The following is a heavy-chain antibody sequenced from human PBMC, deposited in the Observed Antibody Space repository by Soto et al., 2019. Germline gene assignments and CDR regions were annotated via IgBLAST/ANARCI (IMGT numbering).Heavy chain of an antibody. CDR2: LSSSGGTT. V-gene: IGHV3-23*01. CDR3: AKLPRGSSPENVY. J-gene: IGHJ4*02. CDR1: GFTFSIYA. D-gene: IGHD6-6*01. Sequence: PGGSLRLSCAASGFTFSIYAMTWVRQAPGKGLEWVSGLSSSGGTTHYADSVKGRFTISRDNSKNTLFLQMNSLRAEDTAVYYCAKLPRGSSPENVYWGQGTLVTVSS.